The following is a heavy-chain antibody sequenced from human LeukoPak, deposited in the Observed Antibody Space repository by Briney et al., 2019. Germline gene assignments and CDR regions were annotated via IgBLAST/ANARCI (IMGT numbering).Heavy chain of an antibody. V-gene: IGHV1-2*02. CDR3: ARGAEGGSYYYYYMDV. CDR1: GYTFTSYA. Sequence: ASVKVSCKASGYTFTSYAMNWVRQAPGQGLEWMGWINPNSGGTNYAQKFQGRVTMTRDTSISTAYMELSRLRSDDTAVYYCARGAEGGSYYYYYMDVWGKGTTVTVSS. CDR2: INPNSGGT. J-gene: IGHJ6*03.